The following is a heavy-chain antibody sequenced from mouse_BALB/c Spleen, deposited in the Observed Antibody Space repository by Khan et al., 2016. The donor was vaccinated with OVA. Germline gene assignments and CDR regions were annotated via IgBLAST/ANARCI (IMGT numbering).Heavy chain of an antibody. CDR2: ISDSGSYI. Sequence: EVELVESGGGLVKPGGSLKLSCAASGFTFSDYYMYWVRQTPDERLEWVATISDSGSYIYYSDNVRGRFIISRDNATNNLYLQLSSLKSEDSAMYYCIIGYYGGPFAFWGQGTLVTVSA. D-gene: IGHD1-1*02. V-gene: IGHV5-4*02. CDR3: IIGYYGGPFAF. J-gene: IGHJ3*01. CDR1: GFTFSDYY.